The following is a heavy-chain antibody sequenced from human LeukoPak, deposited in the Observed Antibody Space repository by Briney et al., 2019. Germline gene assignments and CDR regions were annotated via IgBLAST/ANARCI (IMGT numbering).Heavy chain of an antibody. CDR1: GFTFSSYG. CDR3: ARALPSGWHFFDY. D-gene: IGHD6-19*01. Sequence: GGSLRLSCAASGFTFSSYGMHWVRQAPGKGLEWLALIWYDGSNKYYADSVKGRFTISRDNFKNTLYLQMNSLRAEDTAVYYCARALPSGWHFFDYWGQGTLVTVSS. CDR2: IWYDGSNK. J-gene: IGHJ4*02. V-gene: IGHV3-33*01.